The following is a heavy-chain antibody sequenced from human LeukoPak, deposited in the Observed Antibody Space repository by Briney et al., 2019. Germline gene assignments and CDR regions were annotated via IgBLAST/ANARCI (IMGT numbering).Heavy chain of an antibody. Sequence: PGGSLRLSCAASGFTFSRYSMNWVRQAPGKGLEWVSYISSSSRTMYYADSVKGRFTISRDNSKNTLYLQMNSLRAEDTAVYYCARDYYDILTGYYPWYFDLWGRGTLVTVSS. CDR3: ARDYYDILTGYYPWYFDL. CDR1: GFTFSRYS. V-gene: IGHV3-48*01. D-gene: IGHD3-9*01. J-gene: IGHJ2*01. CDR2: ISSSSRTM.